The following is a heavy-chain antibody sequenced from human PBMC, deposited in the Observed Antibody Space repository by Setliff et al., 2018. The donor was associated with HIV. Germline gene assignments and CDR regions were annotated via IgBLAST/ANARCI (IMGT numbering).Heavy chain of an antibody. J-gene: IGHJ4*02. D-gene: IGHD4-17*01. V-gene: IGHV1-69*05. CDR3: ARDTLRWSHTSPSYFDF. Sequence: SVKVSCKASGGALSTYAISWVRQAPGQGLEWMGGIIPSLGAADYAQKFQGRVSLTTDESTSTAYLELTSLRSDDTAMYYCARDTLRWSHTSPSYFDFWGQGTLVTVSS. CDR2: IIPSLGAA. CDR1: GGALSTYA.